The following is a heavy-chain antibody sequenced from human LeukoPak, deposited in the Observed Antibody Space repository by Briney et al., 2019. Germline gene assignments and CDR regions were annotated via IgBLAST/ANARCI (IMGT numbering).Heavy chain of an antibody. J-gene: IGHJ4*02. V-gene: IGHV3-23*01. CDR1: GFTFSTYA. Sequence: PGGSLRLSCAVSGFTFSTYAMSWVRQAPGKGLECVSAVRGSGSDKYYADSVKGRFTISRDNSKNTLYLQMTSLRAGYTAIYYCAKTSRGNSACDSPFDYWGQGTLVTVSS. CDR2: VRGSGSDK. D-gene: IGHD5-12*01. CDR3: AKTSRGNSACDSPFDY.